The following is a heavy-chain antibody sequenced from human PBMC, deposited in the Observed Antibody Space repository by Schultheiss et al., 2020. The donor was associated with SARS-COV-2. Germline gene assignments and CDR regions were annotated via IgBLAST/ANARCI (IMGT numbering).Heavy chain of an antibody. Sequence: ASVKVSCKASGYTFTSYGISWVRQAPGQGLEWMGWISAYNGNTNYAQKLQGRVTMTTDTSTSTAYMELRSLRSDDTAVYYCARDSPLTYGTVWDLFELWGQGTLVTVSS. V-gene: IGHV1-18*01. CDR3: ARDSPLTYGTVWDLFEL. D-gene: IGHD3-10*01. CDR1: GYTFTSYG. J-gene: IGHJ4*02. CDR2: ISAYNGNT.